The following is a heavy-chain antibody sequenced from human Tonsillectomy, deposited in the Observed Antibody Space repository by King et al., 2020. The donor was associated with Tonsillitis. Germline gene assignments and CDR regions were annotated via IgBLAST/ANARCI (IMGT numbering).Heavy chain of an antibody. D-gene: IGHD2/OR15-2a*01. Sequence: VQLVESGGGLIQPGGSLRLSCAASGFTVSSNYMSWVRQAPGKGLECVSLIYSVGSTDYADSVKGRFTISRYNSKNTLVLQMNSLRADDTAVYYGARSTRRIIVYMDVWGKGTTVTVSS. CDR2: IYSVGST. CDR3: ARSTRRIIVYMDV. J-gene: IGHJ6*03. V-gene: IGHV3-53*01. CDR1: GFTVSSNY.